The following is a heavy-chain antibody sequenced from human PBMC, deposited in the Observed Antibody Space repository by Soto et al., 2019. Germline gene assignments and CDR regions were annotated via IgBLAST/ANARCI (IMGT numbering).Heavy chain of an antibody. Sequence: EVQLVESGGGLVQPGGSLRLSCAASGFTFSSYSMNCVRQARGKGLERVSLISGSGGSTYYADSVKGRFTISRDNSRDTLYLQMNSLRAEDTAVYYCAKVHGSGSYNNFPDYWGQGTLVTVSS. CDR2: ISGSGGST. V-gene: IGHV3-23*04. CDR1: GFTFSSYS. J-gene: IGHJ4*02. CDR3: AKVHGSGSYNNFPDY. D-gene: IGHD3-10*01.